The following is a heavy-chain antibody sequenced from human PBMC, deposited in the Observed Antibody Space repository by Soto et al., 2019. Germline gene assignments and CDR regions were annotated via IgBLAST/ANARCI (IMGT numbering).Heavy chain of an antibody. Sequence: EVQLVESGGGLAQPGGSLRLSCAASGFTFSSDAMDWGRQAPGKGLEYVSGISSNGIGTYYASSVKGRFTISRDNSRDTVYLQMDSLRPEDMAVYYCARRARADYYYMDVWGKGTTVTVS. CDR1: GFTFSSDA. D-gene: IGHD6-6*01. CDR2: ISSNGIGT. V-gene: IGHV3-64*01. CDR3: ARRARADYYYMDV. J-gene: IGHJ6*03.